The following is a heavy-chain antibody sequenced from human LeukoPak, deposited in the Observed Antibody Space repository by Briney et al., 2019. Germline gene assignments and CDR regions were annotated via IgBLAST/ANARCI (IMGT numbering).Heavy chain of an antibody. J-gene: IGHJ3*02. CDR3: AREVVGATTLGAFDI. Sequence: SETLSLTCTVSGGSISSGGYYWSWIRQHPGKGLEWIGYIYYSGSTYYNPSLKSRVTISLDTSKNQFSLKLSSVTAADTAVYYCAREVVGATTLGAFDIWGQGTMVAVSS. V-gene: IGHV4-31*03. CDR1: GGSISSGGYY. CDR2: IYYSGST. D-gene: IGHD1-26*01.